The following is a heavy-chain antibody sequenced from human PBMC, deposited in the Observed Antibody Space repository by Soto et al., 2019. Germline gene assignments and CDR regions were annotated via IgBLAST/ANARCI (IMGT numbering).Heavy chain of an antibody. CDR2: TSVYNGNT. CDR3: ARDERDTCSGGNCYYFDY. D-gene: IGHD2-15*01. J-gene: IGHJ4*02. CDR1: GYTFSSYG. V-gene: IGHV1-18*01. Sequence: QVQLVQSGAEVKKPGASVKVSCKASGYTFSSYGISWVRQAPGQGLEWMGWTSVYNGNTNDAQKFQGRVTVTTVTSTSTAYMELRSLRFDDTAVYYCARDERDTCSGGNCYYFDYWGQGTLVTVSP.